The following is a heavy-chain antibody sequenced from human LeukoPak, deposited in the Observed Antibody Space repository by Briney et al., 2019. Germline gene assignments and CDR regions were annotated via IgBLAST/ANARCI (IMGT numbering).Heavy chain of an antibody. CDR3: ARDQTTVVTPGWYFDL. CDR2: ISSSSSYI. D-gene: IGHD4-23*01. CDR1: GFTFSSYS. J-gene: IGHJ2*01. V-gene: IGHV3-21*01. Sequence: PGGSLRLSCAAFGFTFSSYSMNWVRQAPGKGLEWVSSISSSSSYIYYADSVKGRFTISRDNAKNSLYLQMNSLRAEDTAVYYCARDQTTVVTPGWYFDLWGRGTLVTVSS.